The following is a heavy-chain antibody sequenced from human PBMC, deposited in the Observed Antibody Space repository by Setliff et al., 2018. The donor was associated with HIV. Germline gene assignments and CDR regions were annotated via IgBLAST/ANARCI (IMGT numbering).Heavy chain of an antibody. Sequence: HPGGSLRLSCAASGFTFSSYAINWVRQAPGKGLEWVTLISYDGSNEYYGDSVKGRFTISRDNSKDTLYLDLNSLRSEDTAVYYCVRDDSNGPNSLDPWGQGTLVTVSS. D-gene: IGHD2-8*01. J-gene: IGHJ5*02. CDR3: VRDDSNGPNSLDP. V-gene: IGHV3-30*04. CDR2: ISYDGSNE. CDR1: GFTFSSYA.